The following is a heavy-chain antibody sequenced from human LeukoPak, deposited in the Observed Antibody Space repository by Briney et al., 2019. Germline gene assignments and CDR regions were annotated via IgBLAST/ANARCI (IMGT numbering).Heavy chain of an antibody. CDR2: IIPIFGTA. D-gene: IGHD6-13*01. Sequence: ASVKVSCKASGGTFSSYAISWVRQAPGQGLEWMGGIIPIFGTANYAQKFQGRVTSTADESTSTAYMELSSLRSEDTAVYYCATARFSAALGYGMDVWGQGTTVTVSS. V-gene: IGHV1-69*13. CDR1: GGTFSSYA. J-gene: IGHJ6*02. CDR3: ATARFSAALGYGMDV.